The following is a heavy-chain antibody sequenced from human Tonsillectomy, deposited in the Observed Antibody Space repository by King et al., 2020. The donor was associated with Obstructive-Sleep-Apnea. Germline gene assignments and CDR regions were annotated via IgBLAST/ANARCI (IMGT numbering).Heavy chain of an antibody. D-gene: IGHD1-26*01. V-gene: IGHV3-30*04. CDR3: ARARVVGASTYYFDY. J-gene: IGHJ4*02. CDR2: ISYAGSKK. CDR1: GITFSSYA. Sequence: VQLVESGGGVVQPGRSLRLSCAASGITFSSYAMHWSRQAPGKGLERVAAISYAGSKKYYVESMKGPFSISRDNSKNTLYLQMNSLRADDTAVYYCARARVVGASTYYFDYWGQGTLVTVSS.